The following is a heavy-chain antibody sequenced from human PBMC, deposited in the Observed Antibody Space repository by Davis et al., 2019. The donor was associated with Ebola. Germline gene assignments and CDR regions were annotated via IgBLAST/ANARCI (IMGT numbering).Heavy chain of an antibody. CDR3: ARDLDYGPRRDGGGDCYYGMDV. Sequence: SVTVSCKASRCTFSSYAISWVRQAPGQGLEWMGGIIPIFGTANYAQKFQGRVTITADESTNTAYMELSSLRSEDTAVYYCARDLDYGPRRDGGGDCYYGMDVWGQGTTVTVSS. J-gene: IGHJ6*02. D-gene: IGHD2-21*01. V-gene: IGHV1-69*13. CDR2: IIPIFGTA. CDR1: RCTFSSYA.